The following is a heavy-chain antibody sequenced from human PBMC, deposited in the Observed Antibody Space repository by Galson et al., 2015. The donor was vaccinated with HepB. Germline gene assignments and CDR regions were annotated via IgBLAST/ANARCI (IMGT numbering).Heavy chain of an antibody. D-gene: IGHD1-26*01. CDR3: ARVVGAIRVHFDY. Sequence: SLRLSCAASGFTFGDYAMSWFRQAPGKGLEWVGFIRSKAYGGTTEYAASVKGRFTISRDDSKSIAYLQMNSLKTEDTAVYYCARVVGAIRVHFDYWGQGTLVTVSS. CDR2: IRSKAYGGTT. V-gene: IGHV3-49*03. CDR1: GFTFGDYA. J-gene: IGHJ4*02.